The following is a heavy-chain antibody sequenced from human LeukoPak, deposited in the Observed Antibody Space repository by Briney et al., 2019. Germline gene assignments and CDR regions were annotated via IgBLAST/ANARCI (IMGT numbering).Heavy chain of an antibody. CDR2: IKQDGSEK. V-gene: IGHV3-7*01. CDR3: ARDEYRNAY. J-gene: IGHJ4*02. CDR1: GFTFSSYW. Sequence: GRSLRLSCAASGFTFSSYWMSWVSQAPGKGLEWVANIKQDGSEKYYADSVKGRFTISRDNAKNTLYLQMNSLRSEDTAVYYCARDEYRNAYWGQGTLVTVSS. D-gene: IGHD5-18*01.